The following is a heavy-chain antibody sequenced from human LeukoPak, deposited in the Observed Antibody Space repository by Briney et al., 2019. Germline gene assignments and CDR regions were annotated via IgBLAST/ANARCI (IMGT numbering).Heavy chain of an antibody. Sequence: ASVKVSCKVSGYILTELSMHWVRQAPGKGLEWMGGFDPEDGETIYAQKFQGRVTMTEDTSTDTAYMELSSLRSEDTAVYYCATPGYSGYDAPLGYWGQGTLVTVSS. CDR1: GYILTELS. CDR3: ATPGYSGYDAPLGY. V-gene: IGHV1-24*01. J-gene: IGHJ4*02. D-gene: IGHD5-12*01. CDR2: FDPEDGET.